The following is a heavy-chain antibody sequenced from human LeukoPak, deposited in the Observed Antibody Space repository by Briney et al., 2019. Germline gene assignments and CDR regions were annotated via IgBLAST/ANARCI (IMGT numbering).Heavy chain of an antibody. D-gene: IGHD6-13*01. CDR1: GGSFSGYY. CDR2: INHSGST. V-gene: IGHV4-34*01. Sequence: PSETLSLTCAVYGGSFSGYYWSWIRQPPGKGLEWVGEINHSGSTNYNPSLKSRVTISVDTSKNQFSLKLSSVTAADTAVDYCAREGIAAAYNNWFDPWGQGTLVTVSS. J-gene: IGHJ5*02. CDR3: AREGIAAAYNNWFDP.